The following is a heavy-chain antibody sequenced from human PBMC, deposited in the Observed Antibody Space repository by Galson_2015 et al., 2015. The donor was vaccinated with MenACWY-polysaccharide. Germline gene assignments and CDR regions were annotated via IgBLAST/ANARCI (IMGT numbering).Heavy chain of an antibody. D-gene: IGHD2-2*01. CDR3: ARVRYSTGKYQFDY. J-gene: IGHJ4*02. V-gene: IGHV3-23*01. Sequence: SLRLSCAASGFTFSHYAMSWVRQAPGKGLEWVSTIGGSGSNTHYADSVKGRFTISRDNSKNTLSLQMNSLRAEDTAVYYCARVRYSTGKYQFDYWGQGTLVAASS. CDR2: IGGSGSNT. CDR1: GFTFSHYA.